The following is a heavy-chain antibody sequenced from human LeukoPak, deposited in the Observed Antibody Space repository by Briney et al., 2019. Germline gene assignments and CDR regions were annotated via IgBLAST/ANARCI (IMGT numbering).Heavy chain of an antibody. Sequence: SETLSLTCTVSGGSISSYYWSWIRQPPGKGLEWIGYIFYTGSTNYHPSLKSRVTISVDTSKTQLSLRLSSVTAADTAVYYCARARIYSSSWYFDYWGQGTLVTVSS. CDR1: GGSISSYY. CDR2: IFYTGST. D-gene: IGHD6-13*01. CDR3: ARARIYSSSWYFDY. V-gene: IGHV4-59*01. J-gene: IGHJ4*02.